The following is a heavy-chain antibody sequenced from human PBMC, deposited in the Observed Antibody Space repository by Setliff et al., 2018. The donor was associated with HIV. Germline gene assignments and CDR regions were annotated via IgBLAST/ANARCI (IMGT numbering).Heavy chain of an antibody. CDR3: ARVHRGGVGRQHWRSFDY. Sequence: PGGSLRLSCASSGFTFSSYAMTWVRQAPGKGLECVAVISGSGGDTYYADSVKGRFVISRDNAKNSLYLQMNSLRAEDTAVYYCARVHRGGVGRQHWRSFDYWGQGTLVTVSS. CDR1: GFTFSSYA. J-gene: IGHJ4*02. V-gene: IGHV3-23*01. D-gene: IGHD1-1*01. CDR2: ISGSGGDT.